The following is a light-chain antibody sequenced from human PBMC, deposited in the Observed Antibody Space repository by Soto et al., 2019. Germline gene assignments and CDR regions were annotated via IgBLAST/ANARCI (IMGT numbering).Light chain of an antibody. Sequence: DIQMTQSPSTLSASVGDRVTITCRASQRISNLLAWYQQNPGRAPTLLIYKASTLESGVPSRFSGSESGTEFTLTISSLQPDDFATYYCQQYNSYPLTFGQGTRLEIK. CDR1: QRISNL. J-gene: IGKJ5*01. CDR3: QQYNSYPLT. V-gene: IGKV1-5*03. CDR2: KAS.